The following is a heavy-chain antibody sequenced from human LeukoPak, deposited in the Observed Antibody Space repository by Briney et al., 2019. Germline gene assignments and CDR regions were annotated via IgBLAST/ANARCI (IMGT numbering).Heavy chain of an antibody. V-gene: IGHV1-2*02. D-gene: IGHD5-18*01. CDR2: INPNSGGT. J-gene: IGHJ4*02. CDR1: GYTFTGYY. CDR3: ARDRREYSYGFGGFDY. Sequence: VASVKVSCKASGYTFTGYYMHWVRQAPGQGLEWMGWINPNSGGTNYAQKFQGRVTMTRDTSISTAYMELSRLRSDDTAVYYCARDRREYSYGFGGFDYWGQGTLVTVSS.